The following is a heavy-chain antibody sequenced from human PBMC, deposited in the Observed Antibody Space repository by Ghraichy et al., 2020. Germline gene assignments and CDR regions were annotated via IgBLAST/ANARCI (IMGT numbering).Heavy chain of an antibody. J-gene: IGHJ6*02. CDR1: GFTFSSYW. CDR2: INQDGIEK. Sequence: GGSLRLSCAASGFTFSSYWMSWVRQAPGKGLEWVANINQDGIEKYYVDSVKGRFTISRDNVKNSLSLQMNSLRAEDTAVYYCARDRFLSAVWGHGTTVTVSS. CDR3: ARDRFLSAV. V-gene: IGHV3-7*03. D-gene: IGHD3-3*01.